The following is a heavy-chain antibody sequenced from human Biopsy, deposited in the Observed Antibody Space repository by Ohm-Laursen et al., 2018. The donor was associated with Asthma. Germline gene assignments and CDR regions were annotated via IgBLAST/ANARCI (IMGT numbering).Heavy chain of an antibody. D-gene: IGHD2-21*02. CDR2: ISYDGRNT. CDR1: GFTFDNYT. J-gene: IGHJ6*02. Sequence: SLRLSCTASGFTFDNYTMHWVRQAPGRGLEWVTIISYDGRNTYYADSVEGRFTISRDNSKNTLFLQMSSLKPEDTAVYYCARGGLHYYEYYGMDVWGQGTTVTVSS. V-gene: IGHV3-30*04. CDR3: ARGGLHYYEYYGMDV.